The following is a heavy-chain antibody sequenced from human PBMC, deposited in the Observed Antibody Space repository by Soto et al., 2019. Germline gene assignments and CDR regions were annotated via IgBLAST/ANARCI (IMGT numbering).Heavy chain of an antibody. CDR2: IYPDDSDT. CDR3: ARHRRYCSGGSCSIYGMDV. Sequence: ESLKISCKGSGYSFTSYWIGWSRQMPGKGLEWMGIIYPDDSDTRYSPSFQCQVTISADKYISTAYLQWRSLKASDTAMYYCARHRRYCSGGSCSIYGMDVWGQATTVTVS. CDR1: GYSFTSYW. V-gene: IGHV5-51*01. D-gene: IGHD2-15*01. J-gene: IGHJ6*02.